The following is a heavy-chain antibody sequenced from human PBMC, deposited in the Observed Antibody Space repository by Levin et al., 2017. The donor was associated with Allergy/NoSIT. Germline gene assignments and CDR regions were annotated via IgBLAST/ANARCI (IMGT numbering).Heavy chain of an antibody. Sequence: ASVKVSCQGSGYSFTSYWIGWVRQMPGKGLEWMGIIYPGDSDTRYSPSFQGQVTISADKSISTAYLQWSSLKASDTAIYYCARRGTRDYYYYMDVSGKGTTVTVSS. CDR2: IYPGDSDT. J-gene: IGHJ6*03. V-gene: IGHV5-51*01. CDR1: GYSFTSYW. CDR3: ARRGTRDYYYYMDV. D-gene: IGHD1-1*01.